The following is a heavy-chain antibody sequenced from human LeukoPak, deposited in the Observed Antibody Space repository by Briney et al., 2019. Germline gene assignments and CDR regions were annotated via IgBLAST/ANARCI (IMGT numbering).Heavy chain of an antibody. CDR3: AKGGITMVRGVIITGRWLDY. J-gene: IGHJ4*02. V-gene: IGHV3-9*01. CDR1: GFTFDDYA. Sequence: GGSLRLSCAASGFTFDDYAMHWARQAPGKGLEWVSGISWNSGSIGYADSVKGRFTISRDNAKNSLYLQMNSLRAEDTALYYCAKGGITMVRGVIITGRWLDYWGQGTLVTVSS. CDR2: ISWNSGSI. D-gene: IGHD3-10*01.